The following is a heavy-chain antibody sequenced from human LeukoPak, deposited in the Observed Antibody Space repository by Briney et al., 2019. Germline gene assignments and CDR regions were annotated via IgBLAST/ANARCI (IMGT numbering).Heavy chain of an antibody. V-gene: IGHV4-4*02. D-gene: IGHD5-18*01. Sequence: PSGTLSLTCAVSGGSISSSNWWSWVRQPPGKGLEWIGYIYYSGSTNYNPSLKSRVTISVDTSKNQFSLKLSSVTAADTAVYYCARTSGYSYGSWVYWGQGTLVTVSS. CDR3: ARTSGYSYGSWVY. J-gene: IGHJ4*02. CDR2: IYYSGST. CDR1: GGSISSSNW.